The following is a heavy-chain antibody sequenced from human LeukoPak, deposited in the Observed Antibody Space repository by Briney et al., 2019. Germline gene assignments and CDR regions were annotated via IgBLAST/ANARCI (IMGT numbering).Heavy chain of an antibody. CDR2: VSSSGYYK. CDR1: GFTVSEYS. Sequence: GGSLRLSCAASGFTVSEYSMNWVRQAPGKGLEWVSFVSSSGYYKDYVDSVRGRFTISRDNAKNLLHLQMNSLRAEDTAVYYCARAVLRYFDWLPDYWGQGTLVTVSS. CDR3: ARAVLRYFDWLPDY. J-gene: IGHJ4*02. D-gene: IGHD3-9*01. V-gene: IGHV3-21*01.